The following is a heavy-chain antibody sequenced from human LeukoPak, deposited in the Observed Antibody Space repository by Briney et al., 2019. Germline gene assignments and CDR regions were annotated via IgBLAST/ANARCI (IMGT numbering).Heavy chain of an antibody. CDR2: IYHSGST. D-gene: IGHD3-3*01. J-gene: IGHJ4*02. CDR3: ARGGGITIFGVVISPFDY. CDR1: GGSISSYY. V-gene: IGHV4-39*07. Sequence: PSETLSLTCTVSGGSISSYYWGWIRQPPGKGLEWIGSIYHSGSTYYNPSLKSRVTISVDTSKNQFSLKLSSVTAADTAVYYCARGGGITIFGVVISPFDYWGQGTLVTVSS.